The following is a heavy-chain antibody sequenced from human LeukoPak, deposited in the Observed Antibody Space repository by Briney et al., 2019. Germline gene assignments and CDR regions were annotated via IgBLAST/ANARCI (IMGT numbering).Heavy chain of an antibody. CDR1: GFTFNHYA. Sequence: PQRSLRLSCAASGFTFNHYAMHWVRQAPGKGLEWVAVISFDGSKKYYADSVKGRFTISRDNSTNTLFLQMDSLRAEDTAVYYCARDHDWAFDYWGQGTLVTVSS. V-gene: IGHV3-30*01. D-gene: IGHD3-9*01. CDR2: ISFDGSKK. CDR3: ARDHDWAFDY. J-gene: IGHJ4*02.